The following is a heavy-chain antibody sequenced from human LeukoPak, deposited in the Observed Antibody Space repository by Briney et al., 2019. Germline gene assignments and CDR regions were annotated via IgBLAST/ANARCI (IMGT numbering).Heavy chain of an antibody. CDR3: ARVAFRSSSYISGIDY. D-gene: IGHD1-20*01. Sequence: EGSLRLSCAASGLSVSSNYRSWVRQAPGKGLEWISVIYSGGSTYYADSVKGRFTISRDNSKNTLYLQMNNLRAEDTAVYYCARVAFRSSSYISGIDYWGQGTLVTVSS. CDR2: IYSGGST. CDR1: GLSVSSNY. J-gene: IGHJ4*02. V-gene: IGHV3-53*01.